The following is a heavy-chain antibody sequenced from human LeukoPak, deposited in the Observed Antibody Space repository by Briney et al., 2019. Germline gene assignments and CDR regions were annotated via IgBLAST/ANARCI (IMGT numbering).Heavy chain of an antibody. J-gene: IGHJ6*01. Sequence: ASVKVSCKASGYTFTSYGISWVRQAPGQGLEWMGWISAYNGNTNYAQKLQGRVTVTTDTSTSTAYMELRSLRSDDTAVYYCARVEYYYDSSGLSGYYGMDVWGQGTTVTVSS. CDR1: GYTFTSYG. CDR3: ARVEYYYDSSGLSGYYGMDV. D-gene: IGHD3-22*01. V-gene: IGHV1-18*01. CDR2: ISAYNGNT.